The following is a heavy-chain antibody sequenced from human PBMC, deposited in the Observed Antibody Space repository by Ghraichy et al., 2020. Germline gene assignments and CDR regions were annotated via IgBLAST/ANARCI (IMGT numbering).Heavy chain of an antibody. J-gene: IGHJ4*02. CDR3: AKDSWVYSGYFSSFDY. Sequence: GGSLRLSCAASGFTFSSYAMSWVRQAPGKGLEWVSAISGSGGSTYYADSVKGRFTISRDNSKNTLYLQMNSLRAEDTAVYYCAKDSWVYSGYFSSFDYWGQGTLVTVSS. V-gene: IGHV3-23*01. CDR2: ISGSGGST. CDR1: GFTFSSYA. D-gene: IGHD3-22*01.